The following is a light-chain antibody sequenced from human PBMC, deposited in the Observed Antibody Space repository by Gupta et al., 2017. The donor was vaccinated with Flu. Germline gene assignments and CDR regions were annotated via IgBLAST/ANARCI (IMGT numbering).Light chain of an antibody. J-gene: IGLJ2*01. Sequence: SALTQPASVSGSPGPSITISCPGTSSDVGGYNYVSWYQQHPGKAPKLMIYEVSNRPSGVSNRFSGSKSGNTASLTISGLQAEDEADYYCSSYTSSSTLVVFGGGTKLTVL. CDR2: EVS. CDR1: SSDVGGYNY. CDR3: SSYTSSSTLVV. V-gene: IGLV2-14*01.